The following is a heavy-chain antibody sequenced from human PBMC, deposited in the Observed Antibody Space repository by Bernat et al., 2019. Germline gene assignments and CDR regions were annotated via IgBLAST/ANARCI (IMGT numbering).Heavy chain of an antibody. CDR3: ARTGTTSRWFDP. Sequence: QVQLVQSGSELKKPGASVKVSCKASGYTFTSYAMNWVRQAPGQGLEWMGWINPNSGGTNYAQKFQGWVTMTRDTSISTAYMELSRLRSDDTAVYYCARTGTTSRWFDPWGQGTLVTVSS. D-gene: IGHD1-7*01. CDR2: INPNSGGT. CDR1: GYTFTSYA. J-gene: IGHJ5*02. V-gene: IGHV1-2*04.